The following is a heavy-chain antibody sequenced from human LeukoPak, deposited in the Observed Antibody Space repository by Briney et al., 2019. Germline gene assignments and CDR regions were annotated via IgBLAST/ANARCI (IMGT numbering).Heavy chain of an antibody. CDR3: AKDWTTVVTPKGYYFDS. CDR1: GFSLNNYA. Sequence: GGSLRLSCAASGFSLNNYAMSCVRQAPRKGVEWVSAISTTGGSTYYADSVKGRFTISRDNSKNTLSLQMDSLRVEDTAVYYCAKDWTTVVTPKGYYFDSWGQGTLVTVSS. CDR2: ISTTGGST. D-gene: IGHD4-23*01. V-gene: IGHV3-23*01. J-gene: IGHJ4*02.